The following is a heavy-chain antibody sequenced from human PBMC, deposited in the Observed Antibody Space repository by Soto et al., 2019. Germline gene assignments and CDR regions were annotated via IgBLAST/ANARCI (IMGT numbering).Heavy chain of an antibody. V-gene: IGHV3-23*01. Sequence: GGSLRLSCAASGFTFSSYAMSWVRQAPGKGLEWVSAISGSGGSTYYADSVKGRFTISRDNSKKPRYLQMNSLRAEDTAVYYCAKHRGYYDFWSGYYEGAFDYWGQGTLVTVSS. D-gene: IGHD3-3*01. CDR2: ISGSGGST. CDR3: AKHRGYYDFWSGYYEGAFDY. J-gene: IGHJ4*02. CDR1: GFTFSSYA.